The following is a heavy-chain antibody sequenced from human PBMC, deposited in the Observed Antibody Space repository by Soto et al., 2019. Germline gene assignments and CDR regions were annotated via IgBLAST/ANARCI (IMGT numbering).Heavy chain of an antibody. V-gene: IGHV3-48*03. CDR1: GFTFSSYG. D-gene: IGHD1-1*01. CDR2: ISSSGSTK. J-gene: IGHJ6*02. Sequence: PGGSLRLSCAASGFTFSSYGMNWVRQAPGKGLEWVSYISSSGSTKYYADSVKGRFTISRDNAKNSLYLQVSSLRAEDTAVYYCARDGAERRGGAHYYFGMDVWGQGTTVTVSS. CDR3: ARDGAERRGGAHYYFGMDV.